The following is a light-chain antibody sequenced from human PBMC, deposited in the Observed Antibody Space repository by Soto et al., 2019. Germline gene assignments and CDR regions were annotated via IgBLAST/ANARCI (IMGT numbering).Light chain of an antibody. J-gene: IGKJ1*01. CDR2: GAS. CDR1: QSVDSN. Sequence: EILMTQSPATLSVSPGERATLSCRASQSVDSNLAWYQQKPGQAPRLLIYGASTRATGISARFSGSGSGTEFTLTISSLQSEDFGVYYCQQYNNWWTVGQGTKVDIK. V-gene: IGKV3-15*01. CDR3: QQYNNWWT.